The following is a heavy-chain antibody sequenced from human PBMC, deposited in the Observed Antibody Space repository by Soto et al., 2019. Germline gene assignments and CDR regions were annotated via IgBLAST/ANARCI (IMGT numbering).Heavy chain of an antibody. D-gene: IGHD1-7*01. J-gene: IGHJ4*02. CDR2: ISPYNGNT. CDR1: GYTFTNFG. CDR3: AREGTTSTLDY. V-gene: IGHV1-18*01. Sequence: QVQLEQSGAEVKKPGASVKVSCNTSGYTFTNFGFNWVRQAPGQGLEWVGRISPYNGNTNYAQKFQDRVTLTTDTSTSIGYMELRSLRSDDTAVYYCAREGTTSTLDYWGQGTLVTVSS.